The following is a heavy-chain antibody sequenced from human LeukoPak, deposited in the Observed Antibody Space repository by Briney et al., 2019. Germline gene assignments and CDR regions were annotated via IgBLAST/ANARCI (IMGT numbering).Heavy chain of an antibody. CDR1: GGSISSSSYY. Sequence: SETLSLTCTVSGGSISSSSYYWGWIRQPPGKGLEWIGSIYYSGSTYYNPSLKSRVTISVDTSKNQFSLKLSSVTAADTAVYYCARPGYSSSSGYMDVRGKGTTVTVSS. CDR3: ARPGYSSSSGYMDV. D-gene: IGHD6-6*01. J-gene: IGHJ6*03. CDR2: IYYSGST. V-gene: IGHV4-39*01.